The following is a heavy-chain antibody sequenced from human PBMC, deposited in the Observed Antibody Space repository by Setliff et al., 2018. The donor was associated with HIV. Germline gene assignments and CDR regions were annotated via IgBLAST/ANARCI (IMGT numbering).Heavy chain of an antibody. CDR1: GFSLSMRGVG. V-gene: IGHV2-5*02. CDR3: AHVNYYRDVYFDS. J-gene: IGHJ4*01. Sequence: SGPTLVNPTQTLTLTCTFSGFSLSMRGVGVGWIRQPPGKALDWLALIYWDDDVRYNPSLNTRLTITKGTSENQVVLTMSNMDPLDTATYFCAHVNYYRDVYFDSWGQGVLVTVSS. CDR2: IYWDDDV. D-gene: IGHD3-22*01.